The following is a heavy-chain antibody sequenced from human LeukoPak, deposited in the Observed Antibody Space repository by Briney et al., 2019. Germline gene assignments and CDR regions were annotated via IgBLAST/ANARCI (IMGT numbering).Heavy chain of an antibody. Sequence: ASVKVSCKASGYTFTNYGISWVRQAPGQGLEWMGWINPNSGDTNYAQKFQGRVTMTRDTSISTAYMELSRLRFDDTAVYYCVRVLPSDHWGQGTLVTVSS. V-gene: IGHV1-2*02. CDR2: INPNSGDT. CDR1: GYTFTNYG. CDR3: VRVLPSDH. J-gene: IGHJ4*02. D-gene: IGHD1-26*01.